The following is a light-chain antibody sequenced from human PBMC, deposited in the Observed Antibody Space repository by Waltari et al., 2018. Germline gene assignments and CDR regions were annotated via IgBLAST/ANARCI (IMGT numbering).Light chain of an antibody. CDR1: SSNIGNNY. J-gene: IGLJ7*01. CDR2: EDS. V-gene: IGLV1-51*02. CDR3: GTWDSSLSGAV. Sequence: QSVLTQPPSVSAAPGQRVTIPCPGGSSNIGNNYVSWYRQFPGTAPKLLIYEDSERPSVIPGRFSGSKSGTSAALDITGLQAGDEADYYCGTWDSSLSGAVFGGGTHLTVL.